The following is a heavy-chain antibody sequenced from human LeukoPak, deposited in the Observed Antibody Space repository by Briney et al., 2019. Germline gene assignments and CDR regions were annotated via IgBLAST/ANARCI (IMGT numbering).Heavy chain of an antibody. CDR2: MNPNSGNT. Sequence: ASVKVSCKASGYTFISYDINWVRQATGQGLEWMGWMNPNSGNTGYAQKFQGRVTMTRNTSISTAYLELSSLRSEDTAVYYCARSYTSYYYYYTMDVWGQGTTVTVSS. V-gene: IGHV1-8*01. CDR1: GYTFISYD. D-gene: IGHD2-2*01. J-gene: IGHJ6*02. CDR3: ARSYTSYYYYYTMDV.